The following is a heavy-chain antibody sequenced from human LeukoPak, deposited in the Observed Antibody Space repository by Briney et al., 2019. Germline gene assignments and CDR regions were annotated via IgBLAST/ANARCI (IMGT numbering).Heavy chain of an antibody. V-gene: IGHV3-74*01. CDR3: TRDANHYGGIDV. J-gene: IGHJ6*02. CDR1: GITVSKYW. Sequence: GGSLRLSCAVSGITVSKYWMHWVRQVPGKGLVWVSRIHSDGSTTDYADSVKGRFTITRDSAKNTLYLEMNSLRVEDTAVYYCTRDANHYGGIDVWGQGTTVTVSS. CDR2: IHSDGSTT.